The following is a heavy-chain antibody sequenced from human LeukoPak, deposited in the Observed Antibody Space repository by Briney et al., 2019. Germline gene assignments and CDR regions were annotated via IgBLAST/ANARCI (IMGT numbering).Heavy chain of an antibody. V-gene: IGHV3-48*02. J-gene: IGHJ4*02. CDR2: ISSAGNTI. CDR1: GFTFSSYG. CDR3: ARDIGPGIAVAGTDDY. Sequence: PGGSLRLSCAASGFTFSSYGMHWVRQAPGKGLEWLSYISSAGNTIYYADSVKGRFTISRDNAKNSLYLQMNSLRDEDTAVYYCARDIGPGIAVAGTDDYWGQGTLVTVSS. D-gene: IGHD6-19*01.